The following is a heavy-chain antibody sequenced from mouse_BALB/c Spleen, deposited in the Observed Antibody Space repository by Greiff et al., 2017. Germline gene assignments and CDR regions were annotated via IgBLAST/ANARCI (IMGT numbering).Heavy chain of an antibody. CDR2: ISSGSSTI. J-gene: IGHJ2*01. Sequence: EVKLMESGGGLVQPGGSRKLSCAASGFTFSSFGMHWVRQAPEKGLEWVAYISSGSSTIYYADTVKGRFTISRDNPKNTLFLQMTSLRSEDTAMYYCTRGSSPYYFDYWGQGTTLTVSS. D-gene: IGHD1-1*01. CDR1: GFTFSSFG. V-gene: IGHV5-17*02. CDR3: TRGSSPYYFDY.